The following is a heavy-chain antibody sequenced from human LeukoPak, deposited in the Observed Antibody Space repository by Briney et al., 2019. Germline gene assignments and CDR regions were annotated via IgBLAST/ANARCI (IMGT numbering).Heavy chain of an antibody. CDR3: ARGRGVATIRFWFDP. V-gene: IGHV6-1*01. CDR1: GDSVSSNRVA. D-gene: IGHD5-12*01. J-gene: IGHJ5*02. CDR2: TYYRSKWYN. Sequence: SQTLSLTCAISGDSVSSNRVAWNWIRQSPSRGLEWLGRTYYRSKWYNDYAVSVKSRITINPDTSKNQFPLQLNSVTPEDTAVYYCARGRGVATIRFWFDPWGQGTLVTVSS.